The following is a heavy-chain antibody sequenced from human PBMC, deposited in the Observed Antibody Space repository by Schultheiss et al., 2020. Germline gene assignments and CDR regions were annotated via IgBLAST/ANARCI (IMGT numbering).Heavy chain of an antibody. CDR1: GFTFSSYS. Sequence: GGSLRLSCAASGFTFSSYSMNWVRQAPGKGLEWVANIKQDGSEIYYVDSVKGRFTISRDNAKNSLYLQMNSLRAEDTAVYYCAREIPGSSSWTGGNYYYGMDVWGQGTTVTVSS. D-gene: IGHD6-13*01. CDR3: AREIPGSSSWTGGNYYYGMDV. J-gene: IGHJ6*02. V-gene: IGHV3-7*03. CDR2: IKQDGSEI.